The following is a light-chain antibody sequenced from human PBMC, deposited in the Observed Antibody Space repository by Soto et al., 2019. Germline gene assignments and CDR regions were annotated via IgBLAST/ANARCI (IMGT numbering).Light chain of an antibody. V-gene: IGKV3-15*01. J-gene: IGKJ1*01. CDR1: QRIRSTY. CDR3: QQYHNWWT. Sequence: EIVLTQSPATLSFSPGDSATLSCRASQRIRSTYLAWYQQKPGQAPRLLIYGASTRATGIPARFSGSGSGTEFTLNISSLQSEDFAVYYCQQYHNWWTVGQGTQVE. CDR2: GAS.